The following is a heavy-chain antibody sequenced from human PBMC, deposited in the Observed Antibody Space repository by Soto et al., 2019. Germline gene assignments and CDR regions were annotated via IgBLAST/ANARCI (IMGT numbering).Heavy chain of an antibody. J-gene: IGHJ4*02. Sequence: LSLTCTVSGGSISSSSYYWGWIRQPPGKGMERIGSIYYSGSSYYNPSLKSRVTISVDTSKNQFSLKLSSVTAADSAVYYCARHPLWNFDYWGQGTLVTVSS. V-gene: IGHV4-39*01. D-gene: IGHD3-10*01. CDR3: ARHPLWNFDY. CDR1: GGSISSSSYY. CDR2: IYYSGSS.